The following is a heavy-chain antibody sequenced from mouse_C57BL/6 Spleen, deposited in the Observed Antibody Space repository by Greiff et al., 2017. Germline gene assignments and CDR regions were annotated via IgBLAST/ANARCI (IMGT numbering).Heavy chain of an antibody. Sequence: QVQLQQSGAELVRPGASVTLSCKASGYTFTDYEMHWVKQTPVHGLEWIGVIDPESGGTAINQKIKGKAILTADKSSSTAYMELRSLASEDSASYCCTRKKYYFDYWGQGTTLTVSS. CDR1: GYTFTDYE. CDR3: TRKKYYFDY. D-gene: IGHD1-3*01. J-gene: IGHJ2*01. CDR2: IDPESGGT. V-gene: IGHV1-15*01.